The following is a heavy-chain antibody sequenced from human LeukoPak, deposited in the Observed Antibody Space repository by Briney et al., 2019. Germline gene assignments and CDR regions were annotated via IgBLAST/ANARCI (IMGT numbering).Heavy chain of an antibody. CDR3: ARASYYYDSSGYDDY. CDR1: GYTFTSYG. D-gene: IGHD3-22*01. Sequence: ASVKVSCKASGYTFTSYGISWVRQAPGQGLERMGWISAYNGNTNYAQKLQGRVTMTTDTSTSTAYMELRSLRSDDTAVYYCARASYYYDSSGYDDYWGQGTLVTVSS. CDR2: ISAYNGNT. V-gene: IGHV1-18*01. J-gene: IGHJ4*02.